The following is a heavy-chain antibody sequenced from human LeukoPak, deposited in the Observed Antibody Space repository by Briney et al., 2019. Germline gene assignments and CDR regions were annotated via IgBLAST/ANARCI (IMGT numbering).Heavy chain of an antibody. D-gene: IGHD3-9*01. CDR3: ARETYSNILTGTDY. J-gene: IGHJ4*02. CDR2: ISVYNGNT. V-gene: IGHV1-18*01. Sequence: ASVKVSCKASGYTFTNYGISWVRQAPGQGLEWMGWISVYNGNTNYAQKFQGRVTMTTDTFTSTAYMELRSLTSDDTAVYYCARETYSNILTGTDYWGPGTLVTVSS. CDR1: GYTFTNYG.